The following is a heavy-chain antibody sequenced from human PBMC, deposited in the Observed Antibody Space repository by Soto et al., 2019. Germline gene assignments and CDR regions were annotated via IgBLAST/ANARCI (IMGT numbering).Heavy chain of an antibody. D-gene: IGHD3-22*01. J-gene: IGHJ4*02. CDR2: IYYSGST. Sequence: QVQLQESGPGLVKPSQTLSLTCTVSGGSISSGGYYWSWIRQHPGKGLEWIGYIYYSGSTYYNPSLKSRVTISVDTSKNQFSLKLSSVTAANTAVYYCARAWSPYYYDSSCLSRVDGYYFDYWGQGTLVTVSS. CDR1: GGSISSGGYY. CDR3: ARAWSPYYYDSSCLSRVDGYYFDY. V-gene: IGHV4-31*03.